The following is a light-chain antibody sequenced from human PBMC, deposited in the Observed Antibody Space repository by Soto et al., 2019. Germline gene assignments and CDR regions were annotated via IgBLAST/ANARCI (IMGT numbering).Light chain of an antibody. CDR3: CSYADDRIYV. J-gene: IGLJ1*01. Sequence: QSVLTLPASVSGSPGQSITISCTGTSSDVGTYNLVSWYQQHPGKGPKLMIYQGTKRPSGVSNRFSGSKSGNTASLTISDLQAEDEADYFFCSYADDRIYVFGSGTKV. CDR2: QGT. CDR1: SSDVGTYNL. V-gene: IGLV2-23*01.